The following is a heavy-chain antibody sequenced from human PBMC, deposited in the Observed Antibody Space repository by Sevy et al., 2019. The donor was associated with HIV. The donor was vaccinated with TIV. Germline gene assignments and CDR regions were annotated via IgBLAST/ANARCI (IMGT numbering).Heavy chain of an antibody. D-gene: IGHD4-17*01. Sequence: GGSLRLSCAASGFTFSSYGMHWVRQAPGKGLEWVAVISYDGSNKYYADSVKGRFTISRDNSKNTLYLQMNSLRTEDTAVYYCAKDRWWIGYGDQRNYYYYYGMDVWGQGTTVTVSS. CDR2: ISYDGSNK. CDR3: AKDRWWIGYGDQRNYYYYYGMDV. V-gene: IGHV3-30*18. J-gene: IGHJ6*02. CDR1: GFTFSSYG.